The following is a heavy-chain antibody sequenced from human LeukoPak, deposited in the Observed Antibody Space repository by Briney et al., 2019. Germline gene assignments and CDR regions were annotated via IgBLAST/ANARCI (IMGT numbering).Heavy chain of an antibody. V-gene: IGHV3-21*01. Sequence: GGSLRLSCAASGFTFSNYNMNWVRQAPGKGLEWVSSIRSSTTYVYYADSVKGRFTISRDNSKNTLYLQMNSLRAEDTAVYYCAKDPSLYGALDYWGQGTLVTVSS. CDR2: IRSSTTYV. CDR1: GFTFSNYN. D-gene: IGHD2-2*02. J-gene: IGHJ4*02. CDR3: AKDPSLYGALDY.